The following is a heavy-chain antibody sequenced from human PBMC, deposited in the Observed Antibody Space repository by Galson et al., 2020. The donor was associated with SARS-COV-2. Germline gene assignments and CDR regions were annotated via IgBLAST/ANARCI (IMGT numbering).Heavy chain of an antibody. J-gene: IGHJ4*02. V-gene: IGHV3-21*01. D-gene: IGHD3-9*01. CDR2: ISSSSYI. Sequence: GESLKISCAASGFTFSSYSMNWVRQAPGKGLEWVSSISSSSYIYYADSVKGRFTISRDNAKNSLYLQMNSLRAEDTAVYYCARDSTYDILTGYYDYWGQGTLVTVSS. CDR3: ARDSTYDILTGYYDY. CDR1: GFTFSSYS.